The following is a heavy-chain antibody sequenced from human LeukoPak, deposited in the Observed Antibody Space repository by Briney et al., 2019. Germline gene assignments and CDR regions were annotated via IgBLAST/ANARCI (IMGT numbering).Heavy chain of an antibody. V-gene: IGHV1-69*13. CDR3: ARDGGSDRNIPFDI. J-gene: IGHJ3*02. D-gene: IGHD1-26*01. CDR2: IIPIFGTA. Sequence: SVKVSCKASGGTFSSYAISWVRQAPGQGLEWMGGIIPIFGTANYAQKFQGRVTITADESTSTAYMELSSLRSEDTAVYYCARDGGSDRNIPFDIWGQGTMVTVSS. CDR1: GGTFSSYA.